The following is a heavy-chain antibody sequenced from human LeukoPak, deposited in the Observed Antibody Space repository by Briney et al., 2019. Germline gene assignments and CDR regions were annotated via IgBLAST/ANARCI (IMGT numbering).Heavy chain of an antibody. CDR2: IYYSGST. CDR3: ARGSTWSGAFQN. J-gene: IGHJ1*01. Sequence: SETLSLTCTVSGGSISSHYWSWIRQPPGKGLEWIGYIYYSGSTEYNPSLDSRVTISLDTSKNQISLNLRSVTAADTAVYFCARGSTWSGAFQNWGQGTLVTVSS. D-gene: IGHD6-13*01. V-gene: IGHV4-59*11. CDR1: GGSISSHY.